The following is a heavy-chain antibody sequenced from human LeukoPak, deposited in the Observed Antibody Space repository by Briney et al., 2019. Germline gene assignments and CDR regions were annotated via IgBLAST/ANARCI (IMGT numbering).Heavy chain of an antibody. V-gene: IGHV4-59*08. D-gene: IGHD3-16*02. J-gene: IGHJ6*02. Sequence: PSETLSLTCTVSGASISAYYWSWIRQPPGEGLEWIGYIFYSGSTNYNPSLKSRVTISVDTSKNHFSLKLSSVTAVDTAVYYCARLRGGFSLRDPYYYGMDVWGQGTTVTVSS. CDR1: GASISAYY. CDR2: IFYSGST. CDR3: ARLRGGFSLRDPYYYGMDV.